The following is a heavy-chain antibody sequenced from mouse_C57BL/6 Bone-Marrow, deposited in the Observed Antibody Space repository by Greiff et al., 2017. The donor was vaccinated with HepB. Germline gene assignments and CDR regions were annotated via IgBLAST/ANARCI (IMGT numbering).Heavy chain of an antibody. Sequence: VQLQQPGAELVKPGASVKLSCKASGYTFTRYWMHWVKQRPGHVLEWIGSIYPNSGGTKYNEKFKSKAPLTVDKPSSTAYMQLSSLTSEDSAVYYCARAYYGRIWYFDDWGKGTTVTGSS. CDR2: IYPNSGGT. J-gene: IGHJ1*03. V-gene: IGHV1-72*01. CDR3: ARAYYGRIWYFDD. D-gene: IGHD1-1*01. CDR1: GYTFTRYW.